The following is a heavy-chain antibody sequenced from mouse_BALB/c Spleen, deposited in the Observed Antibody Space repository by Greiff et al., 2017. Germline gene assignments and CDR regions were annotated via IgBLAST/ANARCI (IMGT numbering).Heavy chain of an antibody. V-gene: IGHV5-17*02. CDR3: ARVGRTGDY. Sequence: DVKLVESGGGLVQPGGSRKLSCAASGFTFSSFGMHWVRQAPEKGLEWVAYISSGSSTIYYADTVKGRFTISRDNPKNTLFLQMTSRRSEDTAMYYCARVGRTGDYWGQGTTLTVSS. J-gene: IGHJ2*01. CDR2: ISSGSSTI. D-gene: IGHD4-1*01. CDR1: GFTFSSFG.